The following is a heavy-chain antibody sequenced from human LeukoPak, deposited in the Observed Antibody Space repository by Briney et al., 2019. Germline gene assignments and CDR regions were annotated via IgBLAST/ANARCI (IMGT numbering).Heavy chain of an antibody. V-gene: IGHV1-69*05. J-gene: IGHJ4*02. CDR1: GGTFSSYA. D-gene: IGHD3-22*01. Sequence: ASVKVSCKASGGTFSSYAISWVRQAPGQGLEWMGGIIPIFGTANYAQKFQGRVTITTDESTSTAYMELSSLRSEDTAVYYCARGPDYYDSSGYLKYWGQGTLVTVCS. CDR2: IIPIFGTA. CDR3: ARGPDYYDSSGYLKY.